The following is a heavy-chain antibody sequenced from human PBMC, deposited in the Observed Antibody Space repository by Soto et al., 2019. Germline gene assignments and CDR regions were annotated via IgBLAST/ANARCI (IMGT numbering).Heavy chain of an antibody. J-gene: IGHJ5*02. D-gene: IGHD2-21*02. CDR1: GGSISSYY. CDR3: ARGGVMVTDNWLDP. CDR2: IYYSGST. V-gene: IGHV4-59*01. Sequence: PSETLSLTCTVSGGSISSYYWSWIRQPPGKGLEWIGYIYYSGSTNYNPSLKSRVTISVDTSKNQFSLKLSSVTAADTAVYFCARGGVMVTDNWLDPWGQGTLVTVSS.